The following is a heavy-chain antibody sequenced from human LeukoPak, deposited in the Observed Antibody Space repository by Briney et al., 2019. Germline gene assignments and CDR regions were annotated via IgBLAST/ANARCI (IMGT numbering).Heavy chain of an antibody. D-gene: IGHD5-24*01. CDR1: GFSISSYY. J-gene: IGHJ4*02. CDR3: AREPPLRDGYTPAPFDY. CDR2: IYYSGST. Sequence: SETLSLTCTVSGFSISSYYWSWIRQPPGKGLEWIGYIYYSGSTSYNPSLKSRVTISVSTSKNQFSLKLRSVTAADAAVYYCAREPPLRDGYTPAPFDYWGQGTLVTVSS. V-gene: IGHV4-59*01.